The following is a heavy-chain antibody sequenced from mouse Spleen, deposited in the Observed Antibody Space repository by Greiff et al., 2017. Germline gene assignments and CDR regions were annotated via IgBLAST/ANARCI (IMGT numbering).Heavy chain of an antibody. V-gene: IGHV5-6-2*01. D-gene: IGHD2-1*01. Sequence: EVKVVESGGGLVKPGGSLKLSCAASGITFSSDAMSWVRQTPEKRLEWVAAISINGDFTYYPDTVKDRFTISRDNANNTLYLQMSSLRSEDTALYYCARHFYVNGNWYFNVWGAGTTVTVSS. J-gene: IGHJ1*01. CDR3: ARHFYVNGNWYFNV. CDR2: ISINGDFT. CDR1: GITFSSDA.